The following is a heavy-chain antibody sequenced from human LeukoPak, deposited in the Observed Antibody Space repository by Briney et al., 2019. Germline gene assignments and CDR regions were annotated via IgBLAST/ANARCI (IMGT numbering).Heavy chain of an antibody. CDR1: GYTFTSYG. CDR3: AREGELTYYYDSSGYYSDY. V-gene: IGHV1-18*01. J-gene: IGHJ4*02. Sequence: ASVKVSCKASGYTFTSYGISWVRQAPGQGLEWMGWISAYNGNTSYAQKLQGRVTMTTDTSTSTAYMELRSLRSDDTAVYYCAREGELTYYYDSSGYYSDYWGQGTLVTVSS. D-gene: IGHD3-22*01. CDR2: ISAYNGNT.